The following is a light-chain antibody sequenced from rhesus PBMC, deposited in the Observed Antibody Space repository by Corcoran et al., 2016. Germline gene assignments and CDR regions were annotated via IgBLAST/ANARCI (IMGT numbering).Light chain of an antibody. V-gene: IGKV1-21*01. CDR2: KAS. J-gene: IGKJ2*01. Sequence: DIQMTQSPSSLSASVGDRVTITCRASQGISGWLAWYQQKPGKAPKLLIDKASSLKSGVPSRFSGGGSGTDFTLTISDLQPEDFATYYCQQYNSAPFSFGQGSKVEIK. CDR3: QQYNSAPFS. CDR1: QGISGW.